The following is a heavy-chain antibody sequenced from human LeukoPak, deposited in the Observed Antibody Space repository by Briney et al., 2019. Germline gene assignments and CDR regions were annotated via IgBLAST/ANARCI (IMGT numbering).Heavy chain of an antibody. V-gene: IGHV4-34*01. CDR1: GGSFSGYY. CDR2: INHSGGT. CDR3: ARASGAAAGGNWFGP. D-gene: IGHD6-13*01. J-gene: IGHJ5*02. Sequence: SETLSLTCAVYGGSFSGYYWSWIRQPPGKGLEWIGEINHSGGTNYNPSLKSRVTISVDTSKNQFSLKLSSVTAADTAVYYCARASGAAAGGNWFGPWGQGTLVTVSS.